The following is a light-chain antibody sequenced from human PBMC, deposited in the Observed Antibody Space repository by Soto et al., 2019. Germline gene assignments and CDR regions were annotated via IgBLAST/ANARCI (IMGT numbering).Light chain of an antibody. CDR2: KAS. CDR1: QTISSW. CDR3: QQFNTGGT. J-gene: IGKJ1*01. V-gene: IGKV1-5*03. Sequence: DIQMTQSPSTLSGSVGDRVTITCRASQTISSWLAWYQQKPGKAPKLLIYKASTLKSGVPSRFSGSGSGTEFTLTISSLQPDDFATYYCQQFNTGGTFGQGTKVDIK.